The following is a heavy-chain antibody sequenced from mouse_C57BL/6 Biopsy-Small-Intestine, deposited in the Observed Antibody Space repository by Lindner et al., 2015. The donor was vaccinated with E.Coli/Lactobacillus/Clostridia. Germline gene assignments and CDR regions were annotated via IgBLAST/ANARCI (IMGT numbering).Heavy chain of an antibody. V-gene: IGHV1S61*01. CDR2: ISGYNGRT. Sequence: SVKVSCKASGYTFIGFGISWVRQAPGQGLEWMGWISGYNGRTNYARNLKGRVTMTTDTPTTTAYLELRSLRSDDTAVYYCARDKAATLGTTGGWFDPWGQGTLVTVS. D-gene: IGHD1-1*02. CDR3: ARDKAATLGTTGGWFDP. CDR1: GYTFIGFG. J-gene: IGHJ3*01.